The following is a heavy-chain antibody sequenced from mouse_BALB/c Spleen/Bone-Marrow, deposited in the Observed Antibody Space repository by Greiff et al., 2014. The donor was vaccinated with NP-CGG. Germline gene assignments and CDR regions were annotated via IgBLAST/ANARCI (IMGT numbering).Heavy chain of an antibody. J-gene: IGHJ2*01. CDR1: GYTFTSYW. CDR2: IYPGDGDT. D-gene: IGHD1-1*02. Sequence: QVQLQQSGAELARPGASVKLSCKASGYTFTSYWMQWVKQRPRLGLEWIGAIYPGDGDTRYTQKFKGKATLTADKSSSTAYMQLSSLASEDSAVYYCASQGDYGSFDYWGQGTTLTVSS. V-gene: IGHV1-87*01. CDR3: ASQGDYGSFDY.